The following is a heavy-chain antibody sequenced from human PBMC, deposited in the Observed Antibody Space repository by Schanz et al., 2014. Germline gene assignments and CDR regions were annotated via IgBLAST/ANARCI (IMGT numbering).Heavy chain of an antibody. CDR1: GYTFTSDS. D-gene: IGHD2-21*01. J-gene: IGHJ4*02. CDR3: ARDRLECGAECYSVEVFEI. Sequence: QVQLVQSGPEVEKPGASVKVSCKASGYTFTSDSMHWVRQAPGQGLEWMGMINPSGGSTTYAQKFQGRVTMTRDTSTSTVYMELSGLRSEDTAVYYCARDRLECGAECYSVEVFEIWGQGTLVIVSS. CDR2: INPSGGST. V-gene: IGHV1-46*01.